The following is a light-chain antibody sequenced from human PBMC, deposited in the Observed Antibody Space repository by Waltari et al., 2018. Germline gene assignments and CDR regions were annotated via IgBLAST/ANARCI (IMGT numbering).Light chain of an antibody. J-gene: IGLJ3*02. CDR2: RDD. V-gene: IGLV1-44*01. CDR1: YSNIGNNV. Sequence: QSVLTQPPSASGAPGQRVTIPCSGTYSNIGNNVVDWSQQLPGKAPKLLIYRDDQRPSGVPDRFSASKSGSSASLAIGGLQSEDEADYYCASWDDRLNGHWVFGGGTKVTVL. CDR3: ASWDDRLNGHWV.